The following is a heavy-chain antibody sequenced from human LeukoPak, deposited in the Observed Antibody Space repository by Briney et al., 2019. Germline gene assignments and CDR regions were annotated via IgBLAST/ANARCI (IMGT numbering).Heavy chain of an antibody. Sequence: PGGSLRLSCAASGFTFSNYFMHWVRQAPGKGPVWVSRINSDGTTTMYADSVKGRFTISRDNAKNTLYLQMNSLRDEDTAVYYCARRVDATRWFDPWGRGTLVTVSS. CDR2: INSDGTTT. J-gene: IGHJ5*02. V-gene: IGHV3-74*03. CDR3: ARRVDATRWFDP. D-gene: IGHD2-15*01. CDR1: GFTFSNYF.